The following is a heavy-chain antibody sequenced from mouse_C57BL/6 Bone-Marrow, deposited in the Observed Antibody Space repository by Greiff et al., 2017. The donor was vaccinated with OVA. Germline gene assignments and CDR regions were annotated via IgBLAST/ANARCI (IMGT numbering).Heavy chain of an antibody. CDR3: ALLFLWYFDV. J-gene: IGHJ1*03. Sequence: VQLQQSGAELARPGASVKLSCKASGYTFTSYGISWVKQRTGQGLEWIGEIYPRSANTYYNEKFKGKATLTADKSSSTAYMELRSLTSEDSAVYFCALLFLWYFDVWGTGTTVTVSS. D-gene: IGHD1-1*01. CDR1: GYTFTSYG. CDR2: IYPRSANT. V-gene: IGHV1-81*01.